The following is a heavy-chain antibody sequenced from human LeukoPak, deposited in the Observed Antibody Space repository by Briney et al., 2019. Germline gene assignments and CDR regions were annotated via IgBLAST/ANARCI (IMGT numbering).Heavy chain of an antibody. V-gene: IGHV3-48*02. CDR3: ARELYDILTGYYDFGFDY. CDR1: GFTFSSYS. Sequence: AGRSLRLSCAASGFTFSSYSMNWVRQAPGKGLEWVSYISSSSSTIYYADSVKGRFTISRDNAKNSLYLQMNSLRDEDTAVYYCARELYDILTGYYDFGFDYWGQGTLVTVSS. D-gene: IGHD3-9*01. CDR2: ISSSSSTI. J-gene: IGHJ4*02.